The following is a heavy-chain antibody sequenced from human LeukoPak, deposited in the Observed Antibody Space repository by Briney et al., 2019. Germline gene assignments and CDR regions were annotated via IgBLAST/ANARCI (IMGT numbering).Heavy chain of an antibody. CDR2: TSGSGGST. Sequence: GGSLRLSCAASGLTFSSYAMSWVRQAPGKGLEWVSATSGSGGSTYYADSVKGRFTISRDNSKNTLYLQMNSLRAEDTAVYYCAKDPVVVRYYFDYWGQGTLVTVSS. V-gene: IGHV3-23*01. CDR3: AKDPVVVRYYFDY. D-gene: IGHD2-15*01. J-gene: IGHJ4*02. CDR1: GLTFSSYA.